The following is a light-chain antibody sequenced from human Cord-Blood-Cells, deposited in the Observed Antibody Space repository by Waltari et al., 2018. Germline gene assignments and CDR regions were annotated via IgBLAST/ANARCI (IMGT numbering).Light chain of an antibody. J-gene: IGKJ1*01. V-gene: IGKV1-9*01. Sequence: IQLTQSPSSLSASVGDRVTITCRASQGISSYLAWYQQKPGKAPKLLIYAASTLQSGVPSMFSGSGSGTDFTLTSSSLQPEDVATYYCQPPKSYPWTFGQGTKVEIK. CDR3: QPPKSYPWT. CDR1: QGISSY. CDR2: AAS.